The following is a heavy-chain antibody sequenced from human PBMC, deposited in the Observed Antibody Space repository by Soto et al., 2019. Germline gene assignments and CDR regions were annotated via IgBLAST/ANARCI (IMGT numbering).Heavy chain of an antibody. V-gene: IGHV1-18*01. Sequence: QVQLVQSGAEVKKPGASVEVSCKASGYTFTTYGISWVRQAPGQGLEWMGWISAYNGNTNYAQNLQGRVPMPTDTSTSTAYMELRSLRSDVTAVYYRAGFYASGSYPYDYWGQGTLVTVSS. CDR2: ISAYNGNT. CDR1: GYTFTTYG. D-gene: IGHD3-10*01. J-gene: IGHJ4*02. CDR3: AGFYASGSYPYDY.